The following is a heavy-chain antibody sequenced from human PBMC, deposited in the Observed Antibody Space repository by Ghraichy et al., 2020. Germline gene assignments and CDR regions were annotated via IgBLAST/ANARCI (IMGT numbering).Heavy chain of an antibody. J-gene: IGHJ6*02. CDR3: AREGGRGRTMVRGENRGMDV. CDR2: IYYSGST. CDR1: GGSISSGGYY. Sequence: SQTLSLTCTVSGGSISSGGYYWSWIRQHPGKGLEWIGYIYYSGSTYYNPSLKSRVTISVDTSKNQFSLKLSSVTAADTAVYYCAREGGRGRTMVRGENRGMDVWGQGTTVTVSS. D-gene: IGHD3-10*01. V-gene: IGHV4-31*03.